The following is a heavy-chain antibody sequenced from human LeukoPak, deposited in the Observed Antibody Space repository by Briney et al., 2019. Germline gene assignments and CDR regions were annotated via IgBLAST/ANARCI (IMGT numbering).Heavy chain of an antibody. V-gene: IGHV3-53*01. J-gene: IGHJ6*03. D-gene: IGHD6-19*01. Sequence: GGSLRLSCTVSGFTVSSDSMSWVRQAPGKGLEWVSFIYSGGSTHYSDSVKGRFTISRDNAKKSLYLQMNSLRAEDTALYYCARAHGAGGLGYYYMDVWGKGTTVTISS. CDR1: GFTVSSDS. CDR2: IYSGGST. CDR3: ARAHGAGGLGYYYMDV.